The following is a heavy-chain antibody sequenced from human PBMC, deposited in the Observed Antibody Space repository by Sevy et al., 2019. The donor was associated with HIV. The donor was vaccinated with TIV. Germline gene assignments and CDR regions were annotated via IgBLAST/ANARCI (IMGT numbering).Heavy chain of an antibody. D-gene: IGHD3-22*01. CDR2: ISYDGSNK. CDR3: ARGVPWSPYYYDSSGYPYFDY. V-gene: IGHV3-30-3*01. Sequence: GGCLRLSCAASGFTFSSYAMHWVRQAPGKGLEWVAVISYDGSNKYYADSVKGRFTISRDNSKNTLYLQMNSLRAEDTAVYYCARGVPWSPYYYDSSGYPYFDYWGQGTLVTVSS. J-gene: IGHJ4*02. CDR1: GFTFSSYA.